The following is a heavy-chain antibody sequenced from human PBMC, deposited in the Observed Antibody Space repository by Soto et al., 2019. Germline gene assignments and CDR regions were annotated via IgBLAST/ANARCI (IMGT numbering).Heavy chain of an antibody. CDR1: GFTFSSYW. V-gene: IGHV3-7*01. CDR3: AREGGKYDFWSDDYYYYYGMDV. Sequence: EVQLVESGGGLVQPGGSLRLSCAASGFTFSSYWMSWVRQAPGKGLEWVANIKQDGSEKYYVDSVKGRFTISRDNAKNSLYLQMNGLRAEDTAVYYCAREGGKYDFWSDDYYYYYGMDVWGQGTTVTVSS. J-gene: IGHJ6*02. CDR2: IKQDGSEK. D-gene: IGHD3-3*01.